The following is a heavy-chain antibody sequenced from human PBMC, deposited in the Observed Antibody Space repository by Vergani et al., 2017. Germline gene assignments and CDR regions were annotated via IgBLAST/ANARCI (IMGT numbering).Heavy chain of an antibody. CDR1: GYTLTELS. V-gene: IGHV1-24*01. CDR3: ARFSRFLEWSMQSGDAFDI. CDR2: FDPEDGET. D-gene: IGHD3-3*01. Sequence: QVQLVQSGAEVKKPGASVKVSCKVSGYTLTELSMHWVRQAPGKGLEWMGGFDPEDGETIYAQKFQGRVTITADKSTSTAYMELSSLRSEDTAVYYCARFSRFLEWSMQSGDAFDIWGQGTMVTVSS. J-gene: IGHJ3*02.